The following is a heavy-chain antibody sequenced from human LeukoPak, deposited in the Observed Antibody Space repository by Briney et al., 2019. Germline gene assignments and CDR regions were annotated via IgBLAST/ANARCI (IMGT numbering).Heavy chain of an antibody. V-gene: IGHV3-48*03. CDR1: GLTFSSYE. CDR2: INHSGGTI. Sequence: SGGSLRLSCAASGLTFSSYEMTWVRQAPGKGLEWLLYINHSGGTIYYADSVQGRFTISRDNAKNSLYLQMDNLRAEDTAVYYCARVSRTTGTSIPLFDYWGQGTLVTVSS. CDR3: ARVSRTTGTSIPLFDY. J-gene: IGHJ4*02. D-gene: IGHD1-1*01.